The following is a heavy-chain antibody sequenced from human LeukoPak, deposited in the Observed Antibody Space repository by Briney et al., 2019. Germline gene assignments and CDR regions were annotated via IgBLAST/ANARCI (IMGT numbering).Heavy chain of an antibody. CDR2: IIPIFGTA. CDR3: ASRLGYCSGGSCYHPAFDI. D-gene: IGHD2-15*01. CDR1: GGTFSSYA. Sequence: GASVKVSCKASGGTFSSYAISWVRLAPGQGLEWMGGIIPIFGTANYAQKFQGRVTITADESTSTAYMELSSLRSEDTAVYYCASRLGYCSGGSCYHPAFDIWGQGTMVTVSS. V-gene: IGHV1-69*13. J-gene: IGHJ3*02.